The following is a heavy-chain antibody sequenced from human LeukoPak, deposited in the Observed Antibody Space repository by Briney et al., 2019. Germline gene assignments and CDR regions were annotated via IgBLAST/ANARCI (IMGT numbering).Heavy chain of an antibody. J-gene: IGHJ6*02. CDR3: AKGRWNGMDV. V-gene: IGHV4-59*01. Sequence: SETLSLTCTVSGVSISSYYWSWIRQPPGKGLEWIGSIYYSGSTNYNPSLKSRVTISLDTSKNHVSLKLNSVTAADAAVYFCAKGRWNGMDVWGQGTLVTVSS. D-gene: IGHD4-23*01. CDR1: GVSISSYY. CDR2: IYYSGST.